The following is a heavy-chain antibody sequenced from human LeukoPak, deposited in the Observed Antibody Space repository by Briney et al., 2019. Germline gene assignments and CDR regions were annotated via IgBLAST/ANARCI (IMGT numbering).Heavy chain of an antibody. J-gene: IGHJ5*02. Sequence: SETLSLTCTVSGGSISSSSYYWGWIRQPPGKGLEWIGSIYYSGSTYYNPSLKSRVTISVDTSKSQFSLKLRSVTAADTAVYYCARPRRISSWYGNNWFDPWGQGTLVTVSS. D-gene: IGHD6-13*01. V-gene: IGHV4-39*01. CDR2: IYYSGST. CDR1: GGSISSSSYY. CDR3: ARPRRISSWYGNNWFDP.